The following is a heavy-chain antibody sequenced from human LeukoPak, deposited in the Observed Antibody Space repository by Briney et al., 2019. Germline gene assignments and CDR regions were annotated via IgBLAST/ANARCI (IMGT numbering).Heavy chain of an antibody. CDR1: GGSFSGYY. Sequence: PSETLSLTCAVYGGSFSGYYWSWIRQPPGKGLEWMGEINHSGSTNYNPSLKSRVTISVDTSKNQFSLKLSSVTAADTAVYYCARGIMVFRVASYGMDVWGQGTTVTVSS. CDR3: ARGIMVFRVASYGMDV. D-gene: IGHD3-9*01. CDR2: INHSGST. J-gene: IGHJ6*02. V-gene: IGHV4-34*01.